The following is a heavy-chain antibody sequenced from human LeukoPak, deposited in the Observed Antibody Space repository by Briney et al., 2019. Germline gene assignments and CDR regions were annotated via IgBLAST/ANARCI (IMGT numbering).Heavy chain of an antibody. Sequence: ASVKVSCKASGSTFTGYYMHWVRQAPGQGLEWMGWINPNSGGTSYAQKFQGRVTMTRDTSISTAYMELSRLRSDDTAVYYCARGPERPPDYWGQGTLVTVSS. D-gene: IGHD1-1*01. CDR2: INPNSGGT. J-gene: IGHJ4*02. V-gene: IGHV1-2*02. CDR3: ARGPERPPDY. CDR1: GSTFTGYY.